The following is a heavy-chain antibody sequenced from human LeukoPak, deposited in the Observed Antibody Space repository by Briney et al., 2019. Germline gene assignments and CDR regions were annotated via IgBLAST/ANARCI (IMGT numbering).Heavy chain of an antibody. D-gene: IGHD1-1*01. Sequence: QPGRSLRLSCSVSGFKFADYDMSWLRQAPGKGLEWVGFIRNTVYGGTINYAAAVKGRFTISRDDSKSIAYLQMNSLKSEDTAVYFCSRSTWRYTMDVWGPGATVTVSS. CDR2: IRNTVYGGTI. CDR3: SRSTWRYTMDV. CDR1: GFKFADYD. V-gene: IGHV3-49*03. J-gene: IGHJ6*02.